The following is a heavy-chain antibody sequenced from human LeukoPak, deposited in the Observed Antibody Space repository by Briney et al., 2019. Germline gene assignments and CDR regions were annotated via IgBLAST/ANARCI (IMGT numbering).Heavy chain of an antibody. Sequence: SETLSLTCAVYGGSFSGYYWSWIRQPPGKGLEWIGEINHSGSTNYNPSLKSRVTISVDTSKNQFSLKLSSVTAADTAVYYCARVRESSSWFPRGYFDYWGQGTLVTVSS. CDR1: GGSFSGYY. CDR3: ARVRESSSWFPRGYFDY. V-gene: IGHV4-34*01. CDR2: INHSGST. J-gene: IGHJ4*02. D-gene: IGHD6-13*01.